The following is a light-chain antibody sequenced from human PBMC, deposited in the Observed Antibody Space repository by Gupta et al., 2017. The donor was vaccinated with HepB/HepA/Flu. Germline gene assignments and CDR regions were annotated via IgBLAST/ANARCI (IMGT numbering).Light chain of an antibody. CDR3: SAYTSSSTIGVV. CDR1: SSDVGGYNY. Sequence: SALTQPASVSGSPGQSITISCTGTSSDVGGYNYVSCYQHHPGKAPKLMIYDVSNRRSGASHRVSGSKSGNTASMTISGLQAEDEADYYCSAYTSSSTIGVVFGGGTKLTVL. V-gene: IGLV2-14*03. J-gene: IGLJ2*01. CDR2: DVS.